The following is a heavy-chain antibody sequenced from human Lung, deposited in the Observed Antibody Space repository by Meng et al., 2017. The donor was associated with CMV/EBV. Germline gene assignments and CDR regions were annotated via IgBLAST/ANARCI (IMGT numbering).Heavy chain of an antibody. CDR1: GFTFSDYG. CDR3: TKGAGSVGSIHFDH. V-gene: IGHV3-33*06. CDR2: IFYGGSSK. Sequence: GGSXRLSCAASGFTFSDYGMHWVRQTPGKGLEWVAVIFYGGSSKYYADSVKGRFTISRDNSENTLHLQMNSLRAEDTAVYYCTKGAGSVGSIHFDHWAQGTXVTVSS. J-gene: IGHJ4*02. D-gene: IGHD1-26*01.